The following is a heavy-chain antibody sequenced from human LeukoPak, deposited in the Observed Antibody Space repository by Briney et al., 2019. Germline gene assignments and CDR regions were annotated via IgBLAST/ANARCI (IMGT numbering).Heavy chain of an antibody. CDR1: GGSFSGSKYY. J-gene: IGHJ4*02. CDR2: INYSGST. V-gene: IGHV4-39*01. CDR3: GRGSPYHS. D-gene: IGHD2-15*01. Sequence: PWETLCLSCTASGGSFSGSKYYWVWLPPPPGQGLVYIGSINYSGSTFYNPSLKSRVTISVDTSENQFSPELNSVSAADTAVYYCGRGSPYHSWGQGIVVTVSS.